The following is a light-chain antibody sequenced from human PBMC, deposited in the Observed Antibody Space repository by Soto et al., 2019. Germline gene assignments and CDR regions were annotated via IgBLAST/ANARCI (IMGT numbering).Light chain of an antibody. CDR3: HQDATSPQT. CDR1: QSVPKNY. CDR2: GPS. V-gene: IGKV3-20*01. Sequence: EIVLTQSPGTLSLSPGERATLSCRASQSVPKNYLAWYQHKPGQAPRLLIYGPSSRATGIPDRFSGSGSGTDFPLSISRLEPEDFGVYYCHQDATSPQTFGQGTKVEIK. J-gene: IGKJ1*01.